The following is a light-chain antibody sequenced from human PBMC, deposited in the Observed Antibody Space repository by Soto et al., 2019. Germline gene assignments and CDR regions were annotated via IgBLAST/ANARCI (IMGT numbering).Light chain of an antibody. CDR2: LNSDGSH. J-gene: IGLJ2*01. V-gene: IGLV4-69*01. CDR3: QTWGTGSGVV. CDR1: SGHSSYA. Sequence: QSVLTQSPSASASLGASVKLTCTLSSGHSSYAIAWHQQQPEKGPRYLMKLNSDGSHSKGDGIPDRFSGSSSGAERYLTISILQSEDEADYYCQTWGTGSGVVFGGGTKLTVL.